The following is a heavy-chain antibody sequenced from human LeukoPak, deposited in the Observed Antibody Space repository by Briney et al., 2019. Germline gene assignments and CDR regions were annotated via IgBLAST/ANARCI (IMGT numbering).Heavy chain of an antibody. CDR2: ISSSGSTI. CDR1: GFTFSDYY. CDR3: AKNGGDSYGTGHFDY. J-gene: IGHJ4*02. V-gene: IGHV3-11*01. Sequence: GGSLRLSCAASGFTFSDYYMSWIRQAPGKGLEWVSYISSSGSTIYCADSVKGRFTISRDNAKNSLYLQMNSLRAEDTAIYYCAKNGGDSYGTGHFDYWGQGTLVTVSS. D-gene: IGHD2-21*02.